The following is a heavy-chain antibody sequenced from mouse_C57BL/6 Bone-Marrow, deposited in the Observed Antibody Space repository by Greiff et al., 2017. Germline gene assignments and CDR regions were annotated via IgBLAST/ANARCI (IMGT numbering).Heavy chain of an antibody. CDR2: IYPGDGDT. CDR1: GYAFSSSW. V-gene: IGHV1-82*01. D-gene: IGHD2-5*01. Sequence: VQLQQSGPELVKPGASVKISCKASGYAFSSSWMNWVKQRPGKGLEWIGRIYPGDGDTNYNGKFKGKATLTADKSSSTAYMQLSSLTSEDSAVYCCARSSYYSNYDYWGQGTTLTVSS. J-gene: IGHJ2*01. CDR3: ARSSYYSNYDY.